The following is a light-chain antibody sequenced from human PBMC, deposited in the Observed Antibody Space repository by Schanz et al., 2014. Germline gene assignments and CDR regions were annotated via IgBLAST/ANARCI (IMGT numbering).Light chain of an antibody. CDR3: QHRRT. V-gene: IGKV3-15*01. CDR2: GAS. J-gene: IGKJ2*01. Sequence: EIVMTQSPATLSVSPGERATLSCRASQSVNSNLAWYQQKLGQPPRLLINGASTRATGVPARFSGSGSGTDFTLTISSLEPEDSAVYYCQHRRTFGHGTKLEIK. CDR1: QSVNSN.